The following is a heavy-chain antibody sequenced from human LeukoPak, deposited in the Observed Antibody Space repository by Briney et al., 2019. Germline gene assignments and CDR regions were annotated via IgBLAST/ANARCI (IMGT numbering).Heavy chain of an antibody. Sequence: RGSLRLSSAASGFTFSTYWMSWVRQAPRKGLEWVANIKQDGSEKYYVDSAKGRFTISRDNAKNSLYLQRNSVRAEDTAMYYCARDSAGNDYWGQGTLVTVSS. D-gene: IGHD6-13*01. CDR1: GFTFSTYW. V-gene: IGHV3-7*01. CDR2: IKQDGSEK. J-gene: IGHJ4*02. CDR3: ARDSAGNDY.